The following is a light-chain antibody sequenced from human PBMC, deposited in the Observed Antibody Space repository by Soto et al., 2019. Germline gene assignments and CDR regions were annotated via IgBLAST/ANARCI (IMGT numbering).Light chain of an antibody. CDR3: HQYNFWPT. Sequence: EIVMTQSPATLSVSPGERATLSCRASQSVSSNLAWYQQKPGQSPSLLIYGTSTRATGIPARFSGSGSGTEFTLTISSLKSEDFAVYYCHQYNFWPTFGQGTKVDIK. J-gene: IGKJ1*01. V-gene: IGKV3-15*01. CDR2: GTS. CDR1: QSVSSN.